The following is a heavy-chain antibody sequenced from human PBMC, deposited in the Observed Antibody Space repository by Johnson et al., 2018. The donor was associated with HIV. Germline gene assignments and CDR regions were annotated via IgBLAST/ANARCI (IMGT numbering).Heavy chain of an antibody. J-gene: IGHJ3*02. CDR3: AKGAKRVDAFDI. CDR2: MRYDGSNK. Sequence: QVQLVESGGGVVQPGGSLRLSCAASGFSFSSYGMHWVRQAPGKGLEWVAFMRYDGSNKYYSDSVKGRFTISRDKSKNTLYLQMNSLRAEDTAVYYCAKGAKRVDAFDIWGQGTTVTVSS. V-gene: IGHV3-30*02. CDR1: GFSFSSYG.